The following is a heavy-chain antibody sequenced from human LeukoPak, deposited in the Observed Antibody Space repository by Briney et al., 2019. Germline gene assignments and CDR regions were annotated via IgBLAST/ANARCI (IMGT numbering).Heavy chain of an antibody. J-gene: IGHJ4*02. CDR3: ATDRDNSDWQKRFDS. CDR1: GFTFSTHW. D-gene: IGHD2-21*02. CDR2: INQDASEI. V-gene: IGHV3-7*01. Sequence: EGSLKLSCAASGFTFSTHWMNWYPQAPGKGLEWVGNINQDASEINYVDSVRGRFTISRDNAKNSLHLQMNSLRAEDTAVYYCATDRDNSDWQKRFDSWGQGTLVTVSS.